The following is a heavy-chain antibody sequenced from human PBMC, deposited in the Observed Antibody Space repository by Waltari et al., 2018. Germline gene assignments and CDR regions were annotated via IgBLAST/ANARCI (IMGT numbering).Heavy chain of an antibody. CDR2: ISGSGGST. CDR1: GSTFSSYA. V-gene: IGHV3-23*04. D-gene: IGHD3-3*01. CDR3: AKDDADYDFWSGYYPSDW. Sequence: EVQLVESGGGLVQPGGSLRLSCAASGSTFSSYAMSWVGQAPGKRLEWVPAISGSGGSTYYADSVKGRFTISRDNSKNTLYLQMNSLRAEDTAVYYCAKDDADYDFWSGYYPSDWWGQGTLVTVSS. J-gene: IGHJ4*02.